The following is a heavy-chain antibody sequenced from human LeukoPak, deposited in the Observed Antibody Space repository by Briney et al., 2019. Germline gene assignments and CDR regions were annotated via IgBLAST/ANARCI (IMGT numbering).Heavy chain of an antibody. J-gene: IGHJ4*02. V-gene: IGHV4-30-4*01. D-gene: IGHD1-1*01. CDR1: GGSISCGVYY. CDR2: IYYSGST. Sequence: SETLSLTCPFPGGSISCGVYYGRWIRQPLGTRLECIGYIYYSGSTYYNPSIKSRVTISVDTSKNQFSLKLSSVTAADTAVYYCARSWNDSFDYWGQGTLVTVSS. CDR3: ARSWNDSFDY.